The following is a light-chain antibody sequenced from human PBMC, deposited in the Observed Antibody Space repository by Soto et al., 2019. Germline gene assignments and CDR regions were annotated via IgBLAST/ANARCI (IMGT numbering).Light chain of an antibody. J-gene: IGKJ3*01. Sequence: EIVMTQSPATLSVSPGERATLSCRASQSFSSNLAGYQQKPGQAPRLLIYGSSTRATGIAARFSGSRSGTEFTLTISSLQSEDFAVYYCQQYNNWPPWTFGPGTKVDIK. CDR3: QQYNNWPPWT. V-gene: IGKV3-15*01. CDR2: GSS. CDR1: QSFSSN.